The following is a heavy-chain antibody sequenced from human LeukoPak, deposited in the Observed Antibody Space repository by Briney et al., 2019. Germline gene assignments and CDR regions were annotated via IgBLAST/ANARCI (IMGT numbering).Heavy chain of an antibody. Sequence: GGSLRLSCAASGFTFSSYGMHWVRQAPGKGPVWVSRISPDGNSAIYADSVNGRSTISRDNAMNTLYLQMNSLRADDTAGYYCARVSVCPRRHFDYWGHGTLVTVSS. V-gene: IGHV3-74*01. CDR2: ISPDGNSA. CDR1: GFTFSSYG. D-gene: IGHD5/OR15-5a*01. CDR3: ARVSVCPRRHFDY. J-gene: IGHJ4*01.